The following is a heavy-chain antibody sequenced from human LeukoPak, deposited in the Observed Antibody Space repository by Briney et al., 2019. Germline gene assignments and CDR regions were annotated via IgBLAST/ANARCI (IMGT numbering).Heavy chain of an antibody. J-gene: IGHJ4*02. CDR2: ISDYDGNK. D-gene: IGHD6-13*01. CDR1: GYTFTSYG. CDR3: ARHGYSSSLWYFDY. V-gene: IGHV1-18*01. Sequence: SVRVSCAASGYTFTSYGMSWVRQAPGQGLEWVGWISDYDGNKNYAQTVKGRVTITTDTSTSTAYMELSSLRSEDTAVYYCARHGYSSSLWYFDYWGQGTLVTVSS.